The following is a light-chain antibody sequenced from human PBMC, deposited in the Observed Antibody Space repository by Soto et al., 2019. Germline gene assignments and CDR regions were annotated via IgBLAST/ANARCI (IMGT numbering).Light chain of an antibody. CDR2: GAS. Sequence: EILMTQSPATLSVSPGDRATLSCRASQSVSSNLAWYQQKPGQAPRLLIYGASSRATGIPARFSGSGSGTEFTLTISSLQSEDFVVYYCQQYYKWPAITFGQGTRLEI. V-gene: IGKV3D-15*01. J-gene: IGKJ5*01. CDR1: QSVSSN. CDR3: QQYYKWPAIT.